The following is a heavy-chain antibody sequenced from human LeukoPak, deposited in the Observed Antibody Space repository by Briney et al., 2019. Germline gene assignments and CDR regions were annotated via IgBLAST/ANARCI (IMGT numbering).Heavy chain of an antibody. CDR2: ISTYNDNT. Sequence: ASVKVSCKASGYTFSTYGISWVRQAPGQGLEWMGWISTYNDNTNYAQKFQGRVTMTTDTSTNTAYMDLRSLRSDDTAVYYCASSLSAGITMIVVHAFDIWGQGTMVTVSS. D-gene: IGHD3-22*01. CDR3: ASSLSAGITMIVVHAFDI. CDR1: GYTFSTYG. V-gene: IGHV1-18*01. J-gene: IGHJ3*02.